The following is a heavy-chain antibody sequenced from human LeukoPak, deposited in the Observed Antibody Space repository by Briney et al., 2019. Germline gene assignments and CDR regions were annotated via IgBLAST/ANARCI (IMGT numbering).Heavy chain of an antibody. V-gene: IGHV1-2*02. D-gene: IGHD3-16*02. CDR3: ARGGDYDYVWGSNRYSDY. Sequence: ASVKVSCKASGYTFNGYYMHWVRQAPGQGLEWMGWINTNSGGTSYAQKFQGRVTMTRDTSISTAYMELSRLRSDDTAVYYCARGGDYDYVWGSNRYSDYWGQGTLVTVSS. CDR1: GYTFNGYY. J-gene: IGHJ4*02. CDR2: INTNSGGT.